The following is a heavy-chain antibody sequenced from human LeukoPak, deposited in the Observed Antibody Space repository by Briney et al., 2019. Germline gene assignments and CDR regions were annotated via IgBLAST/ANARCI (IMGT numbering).Heavy chain of an antibody. V-gene: IGHV1-46*01. CDR2: INPSGGST. CDR3: ARDRLLVRLRTGSGDFVGY. CDR1: GYTFTSYY. D-gene: IGHD5-12*01. J-gene: IGHJ4*02. Sequence: GASVKVSCKASGYTFTSYYMHWVRQAPGQGLEWMGIINPSGGSTSYAQKFQGRVTMTRDTSTSTVYMELSSLRSEDTAVYYCARDRLLVRLRTGSGDFVGYWGQGTLVTVSS.